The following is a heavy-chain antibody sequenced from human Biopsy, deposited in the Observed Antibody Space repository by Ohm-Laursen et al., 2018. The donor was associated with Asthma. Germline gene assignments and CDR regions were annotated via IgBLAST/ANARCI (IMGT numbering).Heavy chain of an antibody. D-gene: IGHD2-2*01. CDR3: ARKAGSCISRTCYSLDF. CDR2: INSVFGTT. Sequence: SVKASCKSLGGTFNTYVIGWVRQAPGQGLEWMGGINSVFGTTTYPRKFQDRVTITADDSTSTVYMELSSLRSEDTAVYYCARKAGSCISRTCYSLDFWGQGTLVTVSS. CDR1: GGTFNTYV. J-gene: IGHJ4*02. V-gene: IGHV1-69*13.